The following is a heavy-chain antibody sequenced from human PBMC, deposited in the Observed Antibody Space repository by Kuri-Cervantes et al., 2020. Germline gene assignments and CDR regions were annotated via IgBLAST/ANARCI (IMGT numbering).Heavy chain of an antibody. CDR1: GFTFDDYA. D-gene: IGHD6-19*01. CDR3: ARDSSGWYPVYYFDY. J-gene: IGHJ4*02. CDR2: ISWNSGSI. Sequence: SLKISCAASGFTFDDYAMHWVRQAPGKGLEWVSGISWNSGSIGYADSVKGRFTVSRDNAKNTLYLQMNSLRAEDTAVYYCARDSSGWYPVYYFDYWGQGTLVTVSS. V-gene: IGHV3-9*01.